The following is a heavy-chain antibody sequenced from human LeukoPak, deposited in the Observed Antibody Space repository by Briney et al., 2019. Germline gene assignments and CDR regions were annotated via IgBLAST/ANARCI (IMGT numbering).Heavy chain of an antibody. D-gene: IGHD1-26*01. Sequence: PGGSLRLSCAASGXTFSSYSMNWVRQAPGKGLEWVSSISSSSSYIYYADSVKGRFTISRDNSKNTLYFQMNSLRAEDTAVYYCAKGASSGNYYVPFDYWGQGTLVTVSS. J-gene: IGHJ4*02. CDR1: GXTFSSYS. CDR2: ISSSSSYI. CDR3: AKGASSGNYYVPFDY. V-gene: IGHV3-21*04.